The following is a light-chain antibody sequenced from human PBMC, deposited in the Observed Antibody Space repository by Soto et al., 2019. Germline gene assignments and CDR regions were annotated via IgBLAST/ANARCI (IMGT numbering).Light chain of an antibody. J-gene: IGLJ1*01. CDR2: DVS. V-gene: IGLV2-14*01. CDR1: SSDVGGYNY. Sequence: QSALTQPASVSGSPGQSITISCTGTSSDVGGYNYVSWYQQHPGKAPKLMIYDVSDRPSGVSNRFSGSKSGNTASLTISGLQAEDEADYYCSSYTNGFYVFGTGTQLTVL. CDR3: SSYTNGFYV.